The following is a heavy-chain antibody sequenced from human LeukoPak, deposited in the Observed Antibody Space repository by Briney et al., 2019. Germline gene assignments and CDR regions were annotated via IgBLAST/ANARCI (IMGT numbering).Heavy chain of an antibody. V-gene: IGHV4-31*03. J-gene: IGHJ5*02. CDR1: GGSISSGGYY. D-gene: IGHD3-3*01. CDR3: ARNALRFLEWLLPQARLGFDP. Sequence: SQTLSLTCTVSGGSISSGGYYWSWIRQHPGKGLEWIGYIYYSGSTNYNPSLKSRVTISVDTSKNQFSLKLSSVTAADTAVYYCARNALRFLEWLLPQARLGFDPWGQGTLVTVSS. CDR2: IYYSGST.